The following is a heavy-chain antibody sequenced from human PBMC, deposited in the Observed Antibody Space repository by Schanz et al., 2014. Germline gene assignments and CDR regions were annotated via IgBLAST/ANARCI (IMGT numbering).Heavy chain of an antibody. V-gene: IGHV3-23*04. CDR2: ISGTGSTP. Sequence: EVQLVESGGDLVQPGGSLSLPCAASGFTFSNYAMSWVRQAPGKGLDWVSIISGTGSTPYYADSVKGRYTISRDNSKNTLYLQMNSLRAEDTAIYYCAKGRTVWSGSDRKYYFDYWGQGPLVTVSS. D-gene: IGHD1-26*01. CDR1: GFTFSNYA. J-gene: IGHJ4*02. CDR3: AKGRTVWSGSDRKYYFDY.